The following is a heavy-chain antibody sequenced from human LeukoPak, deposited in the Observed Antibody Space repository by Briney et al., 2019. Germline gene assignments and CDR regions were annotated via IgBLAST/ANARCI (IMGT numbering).Heavy chain of an antibody. V-gene: IGHV1-2*02. CDR3: ARVVPAAPWFDP. D-gene: IGHD2-2*01. CDR2: INPNSGGT. J-gene: IGHJ5*02. Sequence: ASVKVSCKASGYTFTGYYMHWVRQAPGQGLEWMGWINPNSGGTNYAQKFQGRVTMTRDTSISTAYMEPSRLRSDDTAVYYCARVVPAAPWFDPWGQGTLVTVSS. CDR1: GYTFTGYY.